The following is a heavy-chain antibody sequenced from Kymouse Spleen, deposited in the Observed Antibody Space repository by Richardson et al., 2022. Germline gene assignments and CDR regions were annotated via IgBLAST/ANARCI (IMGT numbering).Heavy chain of an antibody. J-gene: IGHJ3*02. CDR2: INHSGST. CDR3: ATYNWNYPDAFDI. CDR1: GGSFSGYY. D-gene: IGHD1-7*01. Sequence: QVQLQQWGAGLLKPSETLSLTCAVYGGSFSGYYWSWIRQPPGKGLEWIGEINHSGSTNYNPSLKSRVTISVDTSKNQFSLKLSSVTAADTAVYYCATYNWNYPDAFDIWGQGTMVTVSS. V-gene: IGHV4-34*01.